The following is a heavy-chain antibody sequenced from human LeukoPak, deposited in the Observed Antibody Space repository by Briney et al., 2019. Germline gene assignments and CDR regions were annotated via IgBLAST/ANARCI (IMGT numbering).Heavy chain of an antibody. CDR2: IGGSDGTT. Sequence: PGGSLRLSCVASGFTFSTYAMSWVRQAPGKELDWISAIGGSDGTTYYADSVKGRFTISRDNSRDTLYLQMNSLTVEDAAVYYCAKGVTGWPYYFDSWGQGTLVTVSS. CDR3: AKGVTGWPYYFDS. J-gene: IGHJ4*02. D-gene: IGHD6-19*01. V-gene: IGHV3-23*01. CDR1: GFTFSTYA.